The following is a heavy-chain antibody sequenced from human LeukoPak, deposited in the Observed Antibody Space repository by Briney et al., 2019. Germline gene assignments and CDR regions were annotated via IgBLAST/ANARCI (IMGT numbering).Heavy chain of an antibody. J-gene: IGHJ4*02. CDR2: IYYSGST. CDR1: SGSISSYY. D-gene: IGHD4-17*01. V-gene: IGHV4-59*08. Sequence: PSETLSLTCTVSSGSISSYYWSWIRQPPGKGLEWIGYIYYSGSTNYNPSLKSRVTISVDTSKNQFSLKLSSVTAADTAVYYCARHGGDYGDYYFDYWGQGTLVTVSS. CDR3: ARHGGDYGDYYFDY.